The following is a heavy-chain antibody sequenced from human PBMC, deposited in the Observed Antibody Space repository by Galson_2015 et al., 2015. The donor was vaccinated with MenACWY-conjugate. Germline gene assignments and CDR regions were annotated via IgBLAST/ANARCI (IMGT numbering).Heavy chain of an antibody. Sequence: AVSGFTFSRYWMSWVRQAPGKGLEWVAHIKQDGSEKYYVDSVKGRFTISRDNAKNSLYLQMNSLRAEDTAVYYCARDEYSSSDYWGQGSLVTVSS. CDR3: ARDEYSSSDY. CDR2: IKQDGSEK. CDR1: GFTFSRYW. J-gene: IGHJ4*02. V-gene: IGHV3-7*01. D-gene: IGHD6-6*01.